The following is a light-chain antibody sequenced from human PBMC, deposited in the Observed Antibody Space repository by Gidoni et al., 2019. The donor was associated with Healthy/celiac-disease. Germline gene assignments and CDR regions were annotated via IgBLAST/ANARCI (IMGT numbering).Light chain of an antibody. Sequence: AIRMTQSPSSFSASTGDRVTITCRASQGISSYLAWYQQKPGKPPKLLIYAASTLQSGVPSRFSGSGSGTDFTLTISCLQSEDVATYYCQQYYSYPPTFGPGTKVDIK. CDR1: QGISSY. V-gene: IGKV1-8*01. CDR3: QQYYSYPPT. CDR2: AAS. J-gene: IGKJ3*01.